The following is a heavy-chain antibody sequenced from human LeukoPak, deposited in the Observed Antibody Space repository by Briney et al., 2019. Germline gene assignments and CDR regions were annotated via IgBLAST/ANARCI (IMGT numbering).Heavy chain of an antibody. J-gene: IGHJ5*02. CDR3: ARGVVRRGPDNWFGP. V-gene: IGHV4-4*07. D-gene: IGHD2-2*01. CDR2: IYTSGST. Sequence: SETLSLTCTVSGGSISSYYWSWLRQPAGKGLEWIGRIYTSGSTNYNPSLKSRVTMSVDTSKNQFSLKLSSVTAADTAVYYCARGVVRRGPDNWFGPWGQGTLVTVSS. CDR1: GGSISSYY.